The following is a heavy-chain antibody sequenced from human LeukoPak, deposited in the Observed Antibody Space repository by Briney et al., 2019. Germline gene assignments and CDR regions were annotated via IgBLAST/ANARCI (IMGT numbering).Heavy chain of an antibody. CDR2: IGGSGGST. D-gene: IGHD6-19*01. V-gene: IGHV3-23*01. Sequence: GGSLRLSCAASGFTFSSYAMGWVRQAPGKGLEGVSGIGGSGGSTYYADSVKGRFTISRDNSKNTLYLQMNSLRAEDTAGYYCAKDISGWYGSFAFDIWGQGTMVTVSS. J-gene: IGHJ3*02. CDR3: AKDISGWYGSFAFDI. CDR1: GFTFSSYA.